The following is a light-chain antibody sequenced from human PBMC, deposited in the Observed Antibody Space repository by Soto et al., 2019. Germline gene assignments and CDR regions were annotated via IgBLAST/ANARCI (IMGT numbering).Light chain of an antibody. CDR1: QSISSY. Sequence: DIQMTQSPSSLSASVGDRVTITCRASQSISSYLNWYQQKPGKAPKLLIYAASSLQSGVPSSFIGSGSGTDFTLSISTLQPEDSATYYCQQSYSTPNTFGQGTKLEIK. CDR2: AAS. CDR3: QQSYSTPNT. V-gene: IGKV1-39*01. J-gene: IGKJ2*01.